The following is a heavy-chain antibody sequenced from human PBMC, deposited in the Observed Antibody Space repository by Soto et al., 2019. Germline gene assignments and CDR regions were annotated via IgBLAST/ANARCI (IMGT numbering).Heavy chain of an antibody. CDR3: ARGLVGWLQYDYYFDY. V-gene: IGHV4-59*01. Sequence: SETLSLTCTVSGGSISSYYWSWIRQPPGKGLEWIGYIYYSGSTNYNPSLKSRVTISVDTSKNQFSLKLSSVTAADTAVYYCARGLVGWLQYDYYFDYWGQGTLVTVSS. CDR2: IYYSGST. J-gene: IGHJ4*02. D-gene: IGHD5-12*01. CDR1: GGSISSYY.